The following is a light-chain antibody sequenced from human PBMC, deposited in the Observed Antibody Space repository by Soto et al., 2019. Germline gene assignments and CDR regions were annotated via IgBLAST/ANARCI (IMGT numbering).Light chain of an antibody. CDR1: QSVSSSY. CDR3: QQYGSSPPIT. V-gene: IGKV3-20*01. CDR2: GAS. Sequence: EIVLTQSPGTLSLSPGERATLSCRASQSVSSSYLARYQQKPGQAPRLLIYGASSRATGIPYRFSGSGSGTDFTLTISRLEPEDFAVYYCQQYGSSPPITFGQGTRLEIK. J-gene: IGKJ5*01.